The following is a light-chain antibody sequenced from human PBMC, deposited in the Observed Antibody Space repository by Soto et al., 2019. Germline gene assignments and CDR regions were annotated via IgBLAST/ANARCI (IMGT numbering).Light chain of an antibody. V-gene: IGKV3-15*01. CDR2: GSS. CDR3: QQYNSWPPT. Sequence: PGERATLSCRASQSVCSNLAWYQQKPGQTPRLLIYGSSTRATGIPARFSGGGSGTEFTLTISSLQSEDFAVYYCQQYNSWPPTFGGGTKVEIK. J-gene: IGKJ4*01. CDR1: QSVCSN.